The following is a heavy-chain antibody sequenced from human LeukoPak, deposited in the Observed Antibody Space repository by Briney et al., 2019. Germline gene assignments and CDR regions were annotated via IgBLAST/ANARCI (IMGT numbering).Heavy chain of an antibody. CDR3: AELGITMIGGV. V-gene: IGHV3-23*01. CDR1: GFTFSRYG. Sequence: GGSLRFSCAASGFTFSRYGMSWVRQAPGKGLEWVSAISGSGGSTYYADSVKGRFTISRDNAKNSLYLQMNSLRAEDTAVYYCAELGITMIGGVWGKGTTVTISS. J-gene: IGHJ6*04. D-gene: IGHD3-10*02. CDR2: ISGSGGST.